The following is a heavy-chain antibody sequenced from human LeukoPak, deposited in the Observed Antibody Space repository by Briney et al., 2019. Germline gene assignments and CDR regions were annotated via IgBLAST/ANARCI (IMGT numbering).Heavy chain of an antibody. J-gene: IGHJ4*02. D-gene: IGHD3-10*01. V-gene: IGHV3-23*01. CDR3: VKDTGLIRGVPDY. CDR2: ISGSGTST. Sequence: GGSLRPSCAASGFTFSNYAMTWVRQAPGKGLEWVSVISGSGTSTYYADSVKGRFTISRDNSKSTLYLQMNSLRAEDTALYYCVKDTGLIRGVPDYWGQGTLVTVSS. CDR1: GFTFSNYA.